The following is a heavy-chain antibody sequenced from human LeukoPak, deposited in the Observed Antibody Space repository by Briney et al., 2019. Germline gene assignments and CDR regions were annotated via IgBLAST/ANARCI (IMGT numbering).Heavy chain of an antibody. J-gene: IGHJ4*02. CDR1: GFTFSSYS. Sequence: GGSLRLSCAASGFTFSSYSMNWVRQAPGKGLEWVSYISSSSSTIYCADSVKGRFTISRDNAKNSLYLQMNSLRAEDTAVYYCARVFETYYDFWSGTAFDYWGQGTLVTVSS. D-gene: IGHD3-3*01. CDR3: ARVFETYYDFWSGTAFDY. V-gene: IGHV3-48*04. CDR2: ISSSSSTI.